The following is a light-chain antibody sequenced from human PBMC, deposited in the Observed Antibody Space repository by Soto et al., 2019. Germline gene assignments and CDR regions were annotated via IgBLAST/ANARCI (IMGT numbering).Light chain of an antibody. CDR1: QDIRAA. CDR3: RQFNSYPIT. Sequence: AIQVTQSPSSLSASVGDRVTITCRASQDIRAALAWYQQKPGKPPRLLIYDVSTLESGVQSRFSGSSSGTEFTLTISSLQSEVFGTYLCRQFNSYPITFGHETRLGIK. V-gene: IGKV1-13*02. J-gene: IGKJ5*01. CDR2: DVS.